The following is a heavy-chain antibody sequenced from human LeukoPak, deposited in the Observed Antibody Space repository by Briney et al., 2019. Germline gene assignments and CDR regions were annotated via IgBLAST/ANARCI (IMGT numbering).Heavy chain of an antibody. V-gene: IGHV4-38-2*02. D-gene: IGHD6-6*01. CDR1: GYSISSGYY. CDR3: ARVRNPYSSSQGYFDY. J-gene: IGHJ4*03. CDR2: IYHSGST. Sequence: SETLSLTCTVSGYSISSGYYWGWIRQPPGKGLEWIGSIYHSGSTYYNPSLKSRVTISVDTSKNQFSLKLSSVTAADTAVYYCARVRNPYSSSQGYFDYWGQGTLVTVSS.